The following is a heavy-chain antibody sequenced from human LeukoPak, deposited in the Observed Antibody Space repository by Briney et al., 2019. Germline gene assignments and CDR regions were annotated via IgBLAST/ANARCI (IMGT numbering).Heavy chain of an antibody. D-gene: IGHD3-22*01. J-gene: IGHJ4*02. CDR2: IYSGGST. V-gene: IGHV3-53*01. Sequence: GGSLRLSCAASGFTVSSNYMSWVRQAPGKGLEWVSVIYSGGSTYYADSVKGRFTISRDNSKNTLYLQMHSLRVEDTAVYYCARGLYYHDSSGYLYYWGQGTLVTVSS. CDR3: ARGLYYHDSSGYLYY. CDR1: GFTVSSNY.